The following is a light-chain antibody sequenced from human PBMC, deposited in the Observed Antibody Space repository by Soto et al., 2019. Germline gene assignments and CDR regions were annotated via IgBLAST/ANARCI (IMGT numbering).Light chain of an antibody. Sequence: EIGWTQSPATLSLSPGERATLSCRASQSVSSYLAWYQQKPGQAPRLLIYDASNRATGISARFSGSGSGTDFTLTISSLEPEDFAVYYCQQRSKWPPEVTFGQGTRLEIK. V-gene: IGKV3-11*01. CDR1: QSVSSY. J-gene: IGKJ5*01. CDR3: QQRSKWPPEVT. CDR2: DAS.